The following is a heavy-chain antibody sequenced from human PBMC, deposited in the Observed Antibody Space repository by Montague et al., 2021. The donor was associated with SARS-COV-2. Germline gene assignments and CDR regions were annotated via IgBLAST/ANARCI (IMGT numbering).Heavy chain of an antibody. D-gene: IGHD5-18*01. Sequence: SETLSLTCTVSGGSISSYYWSWIRQPPGKGLEWIGYIYYSGSTNYNPSLKSRVTISVDTSKNQFSLKLSSVTAADTAVYYCAGISKYIYVTYYYGMDVWGQGTTGTGSS. J-gene: IGHJ6*02. CDR1: GGSISSYY. V-gene: IGHV4-59*01. CDR2: IYYSGST. CDR3: AGISKYIYVTYYYGMDV.